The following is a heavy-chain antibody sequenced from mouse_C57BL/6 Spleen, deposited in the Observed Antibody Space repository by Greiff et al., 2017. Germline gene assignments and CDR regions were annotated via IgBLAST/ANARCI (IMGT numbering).Heavy chain of an antibody. V-gene: IGHV1-55*01. D-gene: IGHD1-1*01. CDR1: GYTFTSYW. CDR2: IYPGSGST. CDR3: ARFEDYYGSSPLYYFDY. Sequence: QVQLQQPGAELMKPGASVKMSCKASGYTFTSYWITWVKQRPGQGLEWIGDIYPGSGSTNYNEKFKSKATLTVDTSSSTAYMQLSSLTSEDSAVYYCARFEDYYGSSPLYYFDYWGQGTTLTVSS. J-gene: IGHJ2*01.